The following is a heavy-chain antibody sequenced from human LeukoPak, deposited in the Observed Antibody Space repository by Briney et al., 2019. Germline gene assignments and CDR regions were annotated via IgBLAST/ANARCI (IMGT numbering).Heavy chain of an antibody. CDR3: ARNIAAAGMARGGGNSDFDY. CDR2: ISSSSSTI. D-gene: IGHD6-13*01. V-gene: IGHV3-48*01. CDR1: GFTFSSYS. Sequence: GGSLRLSCAASGFTFSSYSMNWVRQAPGKGLEWVSYISSSSSTIYYADSVKGRFTISRDNSKNTLYLQMNSLRAEDTAVYYCARNIAAAGMARGGGNSDFDYWGQGTLVTVSS. J-gene: IGHJ4*02.